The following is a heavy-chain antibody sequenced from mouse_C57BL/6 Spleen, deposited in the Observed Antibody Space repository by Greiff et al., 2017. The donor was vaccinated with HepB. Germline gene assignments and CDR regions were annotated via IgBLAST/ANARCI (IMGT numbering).Heavy chain of an antibody. CDR2: IYPGSGST. V-gene: IGHV1-55*01. CDR3: ARPGAGYYVPYLDY. CDR1: GYTFTSYW. Sequence: QVQLQQPGAELVKPGASVKMSCKASGYTFTSYWITWVKQRPGQGLEWIGDIYPGSGSTNYNEKFKSKATLTVDTSSSTAYMQLSSLTSEDSAVYYCARPGAGYYVPYLDYWGQGTTLTVSS. J-gene: IGHJ2*01. D-gene: IGHD2-3*01.